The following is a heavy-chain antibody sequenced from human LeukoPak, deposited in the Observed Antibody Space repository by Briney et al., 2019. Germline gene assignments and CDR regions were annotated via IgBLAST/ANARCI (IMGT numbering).Heavy chain of an antibody. CDR3: ARGGYSYGYGAFDI. CDR1: GGTFSSYA. D-gene: IGHD5-18*01. Sequence: SVKVSCKASGGTFSSYAISWVRQAPGQGLEWMGGIIPIFGTANYAQKFQGRVTITADESMSTAYMELSSLRSEDTAVYYCARGGYSYGYGAFDIWGQGTMVTVSS. V-gene: IGHV1-69*13. J-gene: IGHJ3*02. CDR2: IIPIFGTA.